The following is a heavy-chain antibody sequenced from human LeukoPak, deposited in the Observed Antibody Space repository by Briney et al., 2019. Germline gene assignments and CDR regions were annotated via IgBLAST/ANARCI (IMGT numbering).Heavy chain of an antibody. CDR3: ARVKTAMFLLRTPRSFLDY. Sequence: SETLSLTCTVSGGSISSSSYYWDWIRQPPGKGLEWIGTIYYSGSTYYNPSLKSRVTISVDTSKNQFSLKLSSVTAADTAVYYCARVKTAMFLLRTPRSFLDYWGQGTLVTVSS. D-gene: IGHD5-18*01. CDR1: GGSISSSSYY. J-gene: IGHJ4*02. V-gene: IGHV4-39*07. CDR2: IYYSGST.